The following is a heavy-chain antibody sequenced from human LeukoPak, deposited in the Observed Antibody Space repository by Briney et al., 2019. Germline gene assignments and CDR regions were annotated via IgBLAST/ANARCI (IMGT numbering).Heavy chain of an antibody. CDR3: AKEDDTMVRGVIQPWFDP. Sequence: GSLRLSCAASGFTFSSYAMSWVRQAPGKGLEWVSAISGSGGSTYYADSVKGRFTISRDNSKNTLYLQMNSLRAEDTAVYYCAKEDDTMVRGVIQPWFDPWGQGTLVTVSS. V-gene: IGHV3-23*01. J-gene: IGHJ5*02. CDR1: GFTFSSYA. CDR2: ISGSGGST. D-gene: IGHD3-10*01.